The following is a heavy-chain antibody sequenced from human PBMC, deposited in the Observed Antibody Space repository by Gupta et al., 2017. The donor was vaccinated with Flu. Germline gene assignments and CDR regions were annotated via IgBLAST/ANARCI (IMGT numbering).Heavy chain of an antibody. Sequence: QVQLVESGGGVVQPGRSLRLSCAASGFTFSSYGMHWVRQAPGKGLEWVAVIWYDGSNKYYADSVKGRFTISRDNSKNTLYLQMKSLRAEDTAVYYCARGGIVATIRAHFDYWGQGTLVTVSS. V-gene: IGHV3-33*01. CDR2: IWYDGSNK. CDR1: GFTFSSYG. D-gene: IGHD5-12*01. CDR3: ARGGIVATIRAHFDY. J-gene: IGHJ4*02.